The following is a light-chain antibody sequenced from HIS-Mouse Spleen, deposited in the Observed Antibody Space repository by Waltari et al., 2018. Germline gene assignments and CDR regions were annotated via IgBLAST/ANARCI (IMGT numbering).Light chain of an antibody. Sequence: SYELTQPPSVSVSPRQPARSTSSGDALPKKYASLYQQKSGQATVLVIYEDSKRPSGIPERFSGSSSGTMATLTISGAQVEDEADYYCYSTDSSGNHRVFGGGTKLTVL. V-gene: IGLV3-10*01. CDR3: YSTDSSGNHRV. CDR2: EDS. J-gene: IGLJ2*01. CDR1: ALPKKY.